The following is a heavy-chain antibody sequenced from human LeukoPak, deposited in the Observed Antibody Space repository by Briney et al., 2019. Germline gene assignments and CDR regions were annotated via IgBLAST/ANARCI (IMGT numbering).Heavy chain of an antibody. CDR1: GDSVSSNSAA. D-gene: IGHD5-12*01. Sequence: KSSQTLSLTCAISGDSVSSNSAAWNWIRQSPSRGLEWLGRTYYRSKWYNDYAVSVKSRITINPDTSKNQFSLQLNSVTPEDTAVYYRARDPGGYDAYYYGMDVWGQGTTVTVSS. CDR2: TYYRSKWYN. V-gene: IGHV6-1*01. J-gene: IGHJ6*02. CDR3: ARDPGGYDAYYYGMDV.